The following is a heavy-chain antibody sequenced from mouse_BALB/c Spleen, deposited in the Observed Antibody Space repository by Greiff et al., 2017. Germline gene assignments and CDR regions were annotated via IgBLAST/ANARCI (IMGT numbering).Heavy chain of an antibody. CDR3: AREGGVTTGWFAY. CDR2: INSNGGST. D-gene: IGHD2-1*01. CDR1: GFTFSSYG. Sequence: EVQLVESGGGLVQPGGSLKLSCAASGFTFSSYGMSWVRQTPDKRLELVATINSNGGSTYYPDSVKGRFTISRDNAKNTLYLQMSSLKSEDTAMYYCAREGGVTTGWFAYWGEGTLVTVSA. J-gene: IGHJ3*01. V-gene: IGHV5-6-3*01.